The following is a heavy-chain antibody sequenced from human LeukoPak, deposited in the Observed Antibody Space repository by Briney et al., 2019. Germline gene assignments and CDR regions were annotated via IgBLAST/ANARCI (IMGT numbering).Heavy chain of an antibody. CDR1: GFTFSRYT. V-gene: IGHV3-21*06. CDR3: ARDVVSGDY. J-gene: IGHJ4*02. CDR2: INSRSSHT. Sequence: GGSLRLSCAASGFTFSRYTMTWVRQAPGKGLEWVSSINSRSSHTYYADSVKGRFTISKDDAKNTLYLQINILRAEDTAVYYCARDVVSGDYWGQGTLVTVSS. D-gene: IGHD2-15*01.